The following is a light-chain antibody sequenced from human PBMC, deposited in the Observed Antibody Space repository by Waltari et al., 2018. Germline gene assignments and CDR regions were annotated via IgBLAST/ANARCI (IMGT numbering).Light chain of an antibody. J-gene: IGKJ3*01. V-gene: IGKV1-33*01. Sequence: DIQMTQSPSSLSASVGDRGTLTCQASQDISNSLNWYQPKPGKAPKHLIYDESKLETGVASRFSGSGTGTEITFTISSRQPEDIATYYCQQYGNHPRIFTFGPGTKVDIK. CDR1: QDISNS. CDR3: QQYGNHPRIFT. CDR2: DES.